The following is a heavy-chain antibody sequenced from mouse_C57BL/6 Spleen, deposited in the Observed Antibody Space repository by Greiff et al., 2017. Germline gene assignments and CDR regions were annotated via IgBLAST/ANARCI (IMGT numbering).Heavy chain of an antibody. CDR2: IYPSDSET. Sequence: QVQLQQPGPELVRPGSSVKLSCKASGYTFTSYWMDWVKQRPGQGLEWIGNIYPSDSETHYNQTFKDKATLTVDKSSSTAYMQLSSLSSEDSAVYYCARAYDGEYYFDYWGQGTTLTVSS. D-gene: IGHD2-12*01. CDR1: GYTFTSYW. J-gene: IGHJ2*01. CDR3: ARAYDGEYYFDY. V-gene: IGHV1-61*01.